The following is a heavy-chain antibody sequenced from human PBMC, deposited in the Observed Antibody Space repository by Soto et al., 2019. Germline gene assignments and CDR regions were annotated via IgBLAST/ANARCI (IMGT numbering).Heavy chain of an antibody. Sequence: RRLSCAASGFIFKMYWMHWVRQSPGKGLVWISRIYNDGTYSDYADSVRGRFTISRDNVNDTLYLQMNNLRAEDSGLYYCTRGPRPISTGTGAYWGQGTQVTVPQ. CDR1: GFIFKMYW. CDR3: TRGPRPISTGTGAY. V-gene: IGHV3-74*01. D-gene: IGHD3-10*01. CDR2: IYNDGTYS. J-gene: IGHJ4*02.